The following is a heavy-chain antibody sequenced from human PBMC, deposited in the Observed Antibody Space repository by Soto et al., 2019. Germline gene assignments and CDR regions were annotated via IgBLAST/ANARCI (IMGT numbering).Heavy chain of an antibody. V-gene: IGHV3-53*04. CDR1: GFTVNSNY. CDR2: IYSGGNT. CDR3: ARESWSDAFDI. D-gene: IGHD6-13*01. J-gene: IGHJ3*02. Sequence: PGGSLRLSCAASGFTVNSNYMSWVRQAPGKGLEWVSTIYSGGNTDYEDSVKGRFTISRHNSKNTLYLQMNSLRAEDTAVYYCARESWSDAFDIWGQGTMVTVSS.